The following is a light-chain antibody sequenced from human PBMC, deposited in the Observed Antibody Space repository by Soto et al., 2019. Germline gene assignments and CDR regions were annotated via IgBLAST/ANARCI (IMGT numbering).Light chain of an antibody. CDR3: QKYNNGPRT. V-gene: IGKV1-27*01. J-gene: IGKJ1*01. Sequence: DIQMTQSPSSLAASVGDRVTITCRASQGIIDYLAWYQQKPGKAPKLLIYAASTLQSGVPSRFSGSGAGTDFTLTITSLQPEDVATYYCQKYNNGPRTFGQWTKVEIK. CDR2: AAS. CDR1: QGIIDY.